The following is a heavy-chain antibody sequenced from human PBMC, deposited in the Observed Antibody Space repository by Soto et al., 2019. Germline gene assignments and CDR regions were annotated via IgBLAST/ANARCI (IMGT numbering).Heavy chain of an antibody. V-gene: IGHV1-2*02. D-gene: IGHD2-21*02. Sequence: ASVKVSCKASGYTFTGYYMHWVRQAPVQGLEGMGWINPNSGGTNYAQKFQGRVTMTRDTSISTAYMELSSLRSEDTAVYYCARDSAYCGGDCYPQRFDPWGQGTLVTVSS. CDR2: INPNSGGT. J-gene: IGHJ5*02. CDR1: GYTFTGYY. CDR3: ARDSAYCGGDCYPQRFDP.